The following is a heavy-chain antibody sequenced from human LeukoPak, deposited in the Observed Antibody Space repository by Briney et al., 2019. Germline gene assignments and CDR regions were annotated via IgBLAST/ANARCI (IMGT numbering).Heavy chain of an antibody. D-gene: IGHD6-13*01. CDR1: GGSISSYY. V-gene: IGHV4-4*07. J-gene: IGHJ4*02. CDR3: ARQIASAGTAGFDF. CDR2: IYSTGST. Sequence: SETLSLTCTVSGGSISSYYWSWIREPAGKGLEWIGRIYSTGSTNYNPSLKSRVTMSVDTWKNQFSLGLRSVTAADTAVYYCARQIASAGTAGFDFWGQGALVTVSS.